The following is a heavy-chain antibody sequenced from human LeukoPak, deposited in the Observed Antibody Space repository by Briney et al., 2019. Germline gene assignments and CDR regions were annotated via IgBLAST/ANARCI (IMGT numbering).Heavy chain of an antibody. D-gene: IGHD3-16*01. J-gene: IGHJ1*01. CDR3: AKEGGGSEDEYFQH. CDR1: GGSISSSSYY. V-gene: IGHV3-23*01. CDR2: ISGSGGST. Sequence: ETLSLTCTVSGGSISSSSYYWGWVRQAPGKGLEWVSAISGSGGSTYYADSVKGRFTISRDNSKNTLYLQMNSLRAEDTAVYYCAKEGGGSEDEYFQHWGQGTLVTVSS.